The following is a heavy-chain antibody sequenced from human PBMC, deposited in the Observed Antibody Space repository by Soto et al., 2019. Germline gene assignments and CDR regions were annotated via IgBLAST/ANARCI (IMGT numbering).Heavy chain of an antibody. CDR1: GGSISSGDYY. Sequence: SETLSLTCTVSGGSISSGDYYWSWIRQPPGKGLEWIGYIYYSGSTYYNPSLKSRVTISVDTSKNQFSLKLSSVTAADTAVYYCAREGNYYYYYGMDVRCQGTTVTVSS. V-gene: IGHV4-30-4*01. CDR3: AREGNYYYYYGMDV. J-gene: IGHJ6*02. CDR2: IYYSGST. D-gene: IGHD3-10*01.